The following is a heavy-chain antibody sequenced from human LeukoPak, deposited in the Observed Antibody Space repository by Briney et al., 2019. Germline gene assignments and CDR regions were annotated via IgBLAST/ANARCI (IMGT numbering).Heavy chain of an antibody. V-gene: IGHV3-7*01. Sequence: GGSLRLSCAASGFTFSDYYMSWIRQAPGKGLEWVANIKQDGSEKYYVDSVKGRFTISRDNAKNSLYLQMNTLRPEDTAVYYCARAPGDYWGQGTLVTVSS. CDR2: IKQDGSEK. CDR3: ARAPGDY. J-gene: IGHJ4*02. CDR1: GFTFSDYY.